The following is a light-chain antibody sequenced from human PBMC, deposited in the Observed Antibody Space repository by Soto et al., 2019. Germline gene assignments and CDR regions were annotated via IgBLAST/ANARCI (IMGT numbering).Light chain of an antibody. V-gene: IGKV3-15*01. Sequence: IEMTQYPATLSVSPGQSATLSCRASQTVRSNLAWYQRKPGQAPRLLLYGASTRATGIPARFSGGGSGTDFTLTISRLEPEDFAVYYCQQFSSYPLTFGGGTKVDIK. CDR2: GAS. CDR3: QQFSSYPLT. J-gene: IGKJ4*01. CDR1: QTVRSN.